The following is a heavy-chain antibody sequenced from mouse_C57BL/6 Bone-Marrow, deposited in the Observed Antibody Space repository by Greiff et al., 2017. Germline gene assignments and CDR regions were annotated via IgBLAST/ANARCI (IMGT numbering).Heavy chain of an antibody. CDR3: ASEGLRLRPYYAMDY. CDR1: GYTFPNYW. D-gene: IGHD1-2*01. CDR2: IYPGGGCT. J-gene: IGHJ4*01. Sequence: QVQLQQPGAELVRPGTSVKMSCKASGYTFPNYWIGWAKQRPGQGLEWIGTIYPGGGCTNYNEKFKGKATLTADKSSSTAYMQVSSLTSEDSAVYYCASEGLRLRPYYAMDYWGQGTSVTVSS. V-gene: IGHV1-63*01.